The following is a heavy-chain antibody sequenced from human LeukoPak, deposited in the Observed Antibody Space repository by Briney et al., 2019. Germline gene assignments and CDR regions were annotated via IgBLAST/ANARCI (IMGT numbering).Heavy chain of an antibody. V-gene: IGHV1-2*02. CDR1: GYTFTSYY. CDR3: ARDRGNAVAGTFDY. CDR2: INPNSGGT. Sequence: GASVKVSCKASGYTFTSYYMHWVRQAPGQGLEWMGWINPNSGGTNYAQKFQGRVTMTRDTSISTAYMELSRLRSDDTAVYYCARDRGNAVAGTFDYWGQGTLVTVSS. D-gene: IGHD6-19*01. J-gene: IGHJ4*02.